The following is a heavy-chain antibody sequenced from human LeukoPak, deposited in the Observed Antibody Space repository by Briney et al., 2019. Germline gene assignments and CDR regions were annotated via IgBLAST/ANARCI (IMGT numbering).Heavy chain of an antibody. D-gene: IGHD1-1*01. J-gene: IGHJ6*02. CDR3: ALAQLTSYGMDV. Sequence: SVKVSCKASGGTFSSYAISWVRQAPGQGFEWMGRIIPILGIANYAQKFQGRVTITADKSTSTAYMELSSLRSEDTAVYYCALAQLTSYGMDVWGQGTTVTVSS. V-gene: IGHV1-69*04. CDR2: IIPILGIA. CDR1: GGTFSSYA.